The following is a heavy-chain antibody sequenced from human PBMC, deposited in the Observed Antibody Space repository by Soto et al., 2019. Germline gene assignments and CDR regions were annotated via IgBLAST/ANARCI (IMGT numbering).Heavy chain of an antibody. Sequence: EVQLVESGGGLVKPGGSLRLSCAASGFTFSSYSMNWVRQAPGKGLEWVSSISSSSSYIYYADSVKGRFTISRDNAKNSLYLQMNSLRAEDTAVYYCARVRTGGYGMDVWGQGTTVTVSS. CDR3: ARVRTGGYGMDV. V-gene: IGHV3-21*01. CDR1: GFTFSSYS. D-gene: IGHD2-15*01. J-gene: IGHJ6*02. CDR2: ISSSSSYI.